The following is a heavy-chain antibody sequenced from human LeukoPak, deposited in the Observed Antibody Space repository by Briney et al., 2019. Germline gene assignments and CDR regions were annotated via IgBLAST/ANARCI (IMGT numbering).Heavy chain of an antibody. V-gene: IGHV1-46*01. D-gene: IGHD6-13*01. J-gene: IGHJ4*02. CDR2: INPSGGST. CDR1: GYTFTSYY. Sequence: PLASVKVSCKASGYTFTSYYMHWVRQAPGQGLEWMGIINPSGGSTSYAQKFQGRVTMTRDMSTSTDYMELSSLRAEDTAVYYCAKDPRRYSRTGGYFDYWGQGTLVTVSS. CDR3: AKDPRRYSRTGGYFDY.